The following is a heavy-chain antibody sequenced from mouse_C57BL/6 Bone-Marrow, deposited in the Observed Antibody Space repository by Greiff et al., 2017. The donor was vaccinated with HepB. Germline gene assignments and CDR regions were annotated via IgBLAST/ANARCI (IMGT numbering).Heavy chain of an antibody. J-gene: IGHJ2*01. CDR2: IDPSDSYT. D-gene: IGHD1-1*01. CDR3: ARLAGLLLLGY. CDR1: GYTFTSYW. Sequence: VQRVEPGAELVRPGTSVKLSCKASGYTFTSYWMHWVKQRPGQGLEWIGVIDPSDSYTNYNQKFKGKATLTVDTSSSTAYMQLSSLTSEDSAVYYCARLAGLLLLGYWGQGTTLTVSS. V-gene: IGHV1-59*01.